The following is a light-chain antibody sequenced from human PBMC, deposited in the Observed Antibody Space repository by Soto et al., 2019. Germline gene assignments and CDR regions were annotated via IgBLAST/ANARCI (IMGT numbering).Light chain of an antibody. CDR2: DNN. J-gene: IGLJ1*01. CDR1: SSNIGNNY. CDR3: GTWDSRLSDGV. Sequence: QSVLTQPPSVSAAPGQKVTISCSGSSSNIGNNYVSWYQQLPGTAPKLLIYDNNKRPSGIPDRFSGSKSGTSATLGITGLQTGDEADYYCGTWDSRLSDGVFGTGTKVTV. V-gene: IGLV1-51*01.